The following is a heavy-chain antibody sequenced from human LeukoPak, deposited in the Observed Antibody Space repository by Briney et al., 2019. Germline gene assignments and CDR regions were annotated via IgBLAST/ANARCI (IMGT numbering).Heavy chain of an antibody. CDR3: ASPFREYYYDSSGYSYLRN. CDR2: IIPIFGTA. Sequence: ASVKVSCKASGGTLSSYAISWVRQAPGQGLEWMGGIIPIFGTANYAQKFQGRVTITADESTSTAYMELSSLRSEDTAVYYCASPFREYYYDSSGYSYLRNWGQGTLVTVSS. V-gene: IGHV1-69*13. CDR1: GGTLSSYA. J-gene: IGHJ4*02. D-gene: IGHD3-22*01.